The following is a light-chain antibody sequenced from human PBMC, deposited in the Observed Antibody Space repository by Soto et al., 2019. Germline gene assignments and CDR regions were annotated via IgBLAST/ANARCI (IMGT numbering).Light chain of an antibody. J-gene: IGLJ2*01. V-gene: IGLV2-14*01. CDR2: EVS. CDR1: SSDVGAYDY. Sequence: QSALTQPASVSGSPGQSITISCTGTSSDVGAYDYISWYQQYPGKAPKLMLYEVSNRPSGVSHRFSGSRSGNTASLTISGLQAEDEADYYCSAYTTRRTLVFGGGTQLTVL. CDR3: SAYTTRRTLV.